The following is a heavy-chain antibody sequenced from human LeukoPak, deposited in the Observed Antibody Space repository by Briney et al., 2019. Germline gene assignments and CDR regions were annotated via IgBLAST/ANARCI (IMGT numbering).Heavy chain of an antibody. CDR2: IYYDGSNQ. CDR3: ATDRNSGKYYDY. J-gene: IGHJ4*02. Sequence: GGSLRLSCAASGFTFSSYGMHWVRQAPGKGLEWVAVIYYDGSNQYYADSVKGRFTVSRDNAKNTLYLQMDSLRAEDTAVYYCATDRNSGKYYDYWGQGTLVTVSS. CDR1: GFTFSSYG. V-gene: IGHV3-33*01. D-gene: IGHD1-26*01.